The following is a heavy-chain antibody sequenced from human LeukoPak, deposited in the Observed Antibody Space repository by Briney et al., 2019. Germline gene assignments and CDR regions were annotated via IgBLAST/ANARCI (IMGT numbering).Heavy chain of an antibody. J-gene: IGHJ6*02. D-gene: IGHD3-10*01. CDR2: ISYDGSNK. CDR1: GFTFSSYA. Sequence: GRSLRLSCAASGFTFSSYAMHWVRQAPGKGLEWVAVISYDGSNKYYADSVKGRFTISRDNSKNTLYLQMNSLRAEDTAVYYCARDSRRESNYYYYGMDVWGQGTTVTVSS. V-gene: IGHV3-30-3*01. CDR3: ARDSRRESNYYYYGMDV.